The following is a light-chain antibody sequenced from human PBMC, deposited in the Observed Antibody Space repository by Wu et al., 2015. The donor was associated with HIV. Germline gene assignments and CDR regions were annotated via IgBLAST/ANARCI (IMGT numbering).Light chain of an antibody. V-gene: IGKV1-8*01. Sequence: IRMTQSPSSLSATTGDTVIITCRASQDSNSYLAWYQQKPGKAPKVLIYDASTLQSGVPSRFNGSGSGTDFALTIGCLQSEDFATYYCQQYYSYPPTFGGGPKVEI. CDR2: DAS. J-gene: IGKJ4*01. CDR3: QQYYSYPPT. CDR1: QDSNSY.